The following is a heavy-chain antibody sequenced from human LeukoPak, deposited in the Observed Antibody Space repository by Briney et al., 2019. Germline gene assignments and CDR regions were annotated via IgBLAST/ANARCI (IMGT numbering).Heavy chain of an antibody. CDR2: IYYSGST. D-gene: IGHD3-10*01. CDR3: ARGIRFGELLRLDY. J-gene: IGHJ4*02. Sequence: SETLSLTCTVSGGSISSSSYYWGWIRQPPGKGLEWIGSIYYSGSTYYNPSLKSRVTISVDTSKNQFSLKLSSVTAADTAVYYCARGIRFGELLRLDYWGQGTLVTVSS. V-gene: IGHV4-39*07. CDR1: GGSISSSSYY.